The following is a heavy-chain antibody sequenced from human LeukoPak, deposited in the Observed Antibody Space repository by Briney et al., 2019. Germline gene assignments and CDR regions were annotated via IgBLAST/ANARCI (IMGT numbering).Heavy chain of an antibody. CDR1: GVSISSDY. CDR2: IYYSGSS. Sequence: SETLSLTCTVSGVSISSDYWSWIRLPPGKGLEWIGYIYYSGSSNYNPSLKSRVTMSVDTSKNQFSLKLTSVTAADTAVYYCARRLRQTLFDPWGQGTLVTVSS. V-gene: IGHV4-59*08. D-gene: IGHD4-17*01. J-gene: IGHJ5*02. CDR3: ARRLRQTLFDP.